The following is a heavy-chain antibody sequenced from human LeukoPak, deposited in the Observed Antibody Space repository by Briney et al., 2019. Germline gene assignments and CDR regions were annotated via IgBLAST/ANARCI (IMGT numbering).Heavy chain of an antibody. CDR3: AKDPSYYDYVWGSYPAGGY. CDR1: GFTFSSYA. CDR2: ISGSGGST. Sequence: PGGSLRLSCAASGFTFSSYAMSWVRQAPGKGLEWVSAISGSGGSTYYADSVKGRFTISRDNSKNTLYLQMNSLRAEDTAVYYCAKDPSYYDYVWGSYPAGGYWGQGTLVTVSS. D-gene: IGHD3-16*02. V-gene: IGHV3-23*01. J-gene: IGHJ4*02.